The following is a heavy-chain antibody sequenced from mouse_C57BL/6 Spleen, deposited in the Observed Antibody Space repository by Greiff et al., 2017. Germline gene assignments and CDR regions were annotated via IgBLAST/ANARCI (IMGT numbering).Heavy chain of an antibody. Sequence: VQLKESGAELVKPGASVKISCKASGYAFSSYWMNWVKQRPGKGLEWIGQIYPGDGDTNYNGKFKGKATLTADKSSSTAYMQLSSLTSEDSAVYFCARGGDGYYVTYWGQGTLVTVSA. V-gene: IGHV1-80*01. D-gene: IGHD2-3*01. CDR1: GYAFSSYW. CDR3: ARGGDGYYVTY. CDR2: IYPGDGDT. J-gene: IGHJ3*01.